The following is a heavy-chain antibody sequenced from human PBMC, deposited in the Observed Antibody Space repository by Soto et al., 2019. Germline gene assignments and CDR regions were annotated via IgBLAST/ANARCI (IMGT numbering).Heavy chain of an antibody. V-gene: IGHV4-31*03. J-gene: IGHJ5*02. Sequence: QVQLQESGPGLVKPSQTLSLTCTVSGGSISSGGYYWSWIRQHPGKGLEWIGYIYYSGSTYYNQYLKSRVTISVDTAKKQFSLKLSSVTAADTAVYYCARGEVATVTTPGNWFDPWYQGTLGNVFS. CDR1: GGSISSGGYY. CDR3: ARGEVATVTTPGNWFDP. CDR2: IYYSGST. D-gene: IGHD4-17*01.